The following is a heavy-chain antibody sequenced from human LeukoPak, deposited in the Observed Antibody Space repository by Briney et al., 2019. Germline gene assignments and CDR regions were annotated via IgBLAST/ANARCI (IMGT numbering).Heavy chain of an antibody. Sequence: PGGSLRPSCAASGFTVSTNYMSWVRQAPGKGLEWVSVIYSDRSTYYADSVKGRFTISRDNSKNTLYLQMNSLRAEDTAVYYCAKGEFAHDYWGQGTLVTVSS. D-gene: IGHD3-10*01. CDR3: AKGEFAHDY. V-gene: IGHV3-53*01. J-gene: IGHJ4*02. CDR2: IYSDRST. CDR1: GFTVSTNY.